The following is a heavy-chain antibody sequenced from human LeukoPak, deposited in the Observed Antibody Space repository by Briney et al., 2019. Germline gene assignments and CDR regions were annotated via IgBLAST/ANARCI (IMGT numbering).Heavy chain of an antibody. D-gene: IGHD1-26*01. V-gene: IGHV4-59*01. Sequence: PSETLSLTCSVSGGSISNYNWSWVRQPPGKGLEWIGYISYSGSTNYNPSLKSRVTISVDTSKNQFSLKLSSVTAADTAVFYCARGSREVGPKYHFDYWGQGTLVTVSS. CDR3: ARGSREVGPKYHFDY. J-gene: IGHJ4*02. CDR2: ISYSGST. CDR1: GGSISNYN.